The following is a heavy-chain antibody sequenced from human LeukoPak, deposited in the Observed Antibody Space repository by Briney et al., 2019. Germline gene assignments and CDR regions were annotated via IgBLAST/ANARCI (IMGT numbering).Heavy chain of an antibody. CDR3: ASTRRAAVAGRFDS. Sequence: SETLSLTCSVSGASMSSNYWSWIRQPPGKGLEWIGYIYHSGNTNYSPSLESRVTMSVDESKNQFSLRVHFVSAADTAVYYCASTRRAAVAGRFDSWGQGTLVTVSS. CDR2: IYHSGNT. V-gene: IGHV4-4*09. CDR1: GASMSSNY. J-gene: IGHJ4*02. D-gene: IGHD6-19*01.